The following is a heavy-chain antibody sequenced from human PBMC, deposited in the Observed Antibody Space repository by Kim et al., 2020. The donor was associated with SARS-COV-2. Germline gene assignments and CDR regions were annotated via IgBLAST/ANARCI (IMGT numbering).Heavy chain of an antibody. Sequence: YNPSLKSRVTISVDTSKNQFSLQLRSVAAADSAVYYCARNLFSSSWYQWDSWGQGNLVTVSS. V-gene: IGHV4-30-2*04. D-gene: IGHD6-13*01. CDR3: ARNLFSSSWYQWDS. J-gene: IGHJ4*02.